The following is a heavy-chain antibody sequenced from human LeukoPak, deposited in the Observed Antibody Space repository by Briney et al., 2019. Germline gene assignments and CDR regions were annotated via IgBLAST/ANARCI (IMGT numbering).Heavy chain of an antibody. D-gene: IGHD2-8*02. CDR2: MSFDGSDK. Sequence: GGSLRLSCAASGFTFSSCSMNWVRQAPGKGLEWVALMSFDGSDKYFADSVKGRFTISRDNSKNTLYLHMSDLRAEDTALYYCAKDLAGGNVPDSWGQGALVTVYS. CDR1: GFTFSSCS. J-gene: IGHJ4*02. CDR3: AKDLAGGNVPDS. V-gene: IGHV3-30*18.